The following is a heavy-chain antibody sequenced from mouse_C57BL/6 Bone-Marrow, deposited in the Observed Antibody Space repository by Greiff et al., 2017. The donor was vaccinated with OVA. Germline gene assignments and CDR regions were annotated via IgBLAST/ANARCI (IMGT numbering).Heavy chain of an antibody. Sequence: QVHVKLSGAELVKPGASVKLSCKASGYTFTSYWMQWVKQRPGQGLEWIGEIDPSDSYTNYNQKFKGKATLTVDTSSSTAYMQLSSLTSEDSAVYYCARSGGLRGFAYWGQGTLVTVSA. V-gene: IGHV1-50*01. D-gene: IGHD1-1*01. J-gene: IGHJ3*01. CDR3: ARSGGLRGFAY. CDR1: GYTFTSYW. CDR2: IDPSDSYT.